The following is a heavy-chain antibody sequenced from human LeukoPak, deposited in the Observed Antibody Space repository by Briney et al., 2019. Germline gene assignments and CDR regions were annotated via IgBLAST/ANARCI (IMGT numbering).Heavy chain of an antibody. J-gene: IGHJ4*02. D-gene: IGHD6-19*01. CDR3: ARGTAPIAVAGYFDY. CDR2: INHSGST. Sequence: SETLSLTCAVYGGSFSGYYWSWIRQPPGKGLELIGEINHSGSTSYNPSLKSRVTISVDTSKNQFSLKLSSVTAADTAVYYCARGTAPIAVAGYFDYSGQGTLVTVSS. V-gene: IGHV4-34*01. CDR1: GGSFSGYY.